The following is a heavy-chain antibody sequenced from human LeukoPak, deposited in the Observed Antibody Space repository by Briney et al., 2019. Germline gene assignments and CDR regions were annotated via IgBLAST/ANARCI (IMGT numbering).Heavy chain of an antibody. V-gene: IGHV3-7*01. CDR3: ARGEPDDY. CDR1: GLTFSSYW. Sequence: PGGSLRLSCAASGLTFSSYWMSLVRQAPGKGLEWVANIKQDGSEKYYVDSVKGRFTISRDNAKNSLYLQMNSLRAEDTAVYYCARGEPDDYWGQGTLVTVSS. CDR2: IKQDGSEK. D-gene: IGHD1-14*01. J-gene: IGHJ4*02.